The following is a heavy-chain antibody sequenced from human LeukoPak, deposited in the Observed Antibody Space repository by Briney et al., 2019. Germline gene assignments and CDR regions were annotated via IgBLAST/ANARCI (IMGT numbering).Heavy chain of an antibody. CDR3: ARFEAAGNKYYFDY. CDR1: GGSISSGSYY. Sequence: SETLPLTCTVSGGSISSGSYYWSWIRQPAGKGLEWIGRIYTSGSTNYNPSLKSRVTISVDTSKNQFSLKLSSVTAADTAVYYCARFEAAGNKYYFDYWGQGTLVTVSS. J-gene: IGHJ4*02. D-gene: IGHD6-13*01. CDR2: IYTSGST. V-gene: IGHV4-61*02.